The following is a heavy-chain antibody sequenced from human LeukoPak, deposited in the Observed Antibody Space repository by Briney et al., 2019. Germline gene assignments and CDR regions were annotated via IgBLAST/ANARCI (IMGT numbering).Heavy chain of an antibody. CDR3: AKDGSIVGATYFDY. J-gene: IGHJ4*02. Sequence: GGSLRLSCAASGFTFSTYGMHWVRQAPGKGLEWVAAISYDGSNEFYVDSVKGRFTISRDNSKNTLYLQVNSLRAEDTAVYYCAKDGSIVGATYFDYWGQGTLVTVSS. D-gene: IGHD1-26*01. CDR1: GFTFSTYG. V-gene: IGHV3-30*18. CDR2: ISYDGSNE.